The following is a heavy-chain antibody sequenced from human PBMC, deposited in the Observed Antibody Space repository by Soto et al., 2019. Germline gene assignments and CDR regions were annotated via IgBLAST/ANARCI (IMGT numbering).Heavy chain of an antibody. V-gene: IGHV1-69*02. J-gene: IGHJ4*02. CDR3: ASNYGSVSTHFDY. D-gene: IGHD3-10*01. CDR1: GDTFSFYT. Sequence: QVQLVQSGAEVKKPGCSVRLSCTASGDTFSFYTISWVCQAPGQGPEWMGRIIPMVGMADYPQKFHGRVTISADKSTSTAYMVLSSLRSDDTAVYFCASNYGSVSTHFDYWGQGTLVTVSS. CDR2: IIPMVGMA.